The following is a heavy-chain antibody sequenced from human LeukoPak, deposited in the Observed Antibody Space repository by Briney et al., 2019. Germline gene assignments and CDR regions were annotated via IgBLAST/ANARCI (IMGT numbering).Heavy chain of an antibody. CDR2: ISGSGGST. Sequence: GWSLVSSCAASGFTFSSYAMTWVRQAPGKGLEWVSPISGSGGSTFYSDSVKGRFTISRDNSKNTLYLRMSSLRAEDTAVYYCAKNRFLDSGWTSPLDYWGQGTLVTVSS. J-gene: IGHJ4*02. CDR1: GFTFSSYA. CDR3: AKNRFLDSGWTSPLDY. D-gene: IGHD3-3*01. V-gene: IGHV3-23*01.